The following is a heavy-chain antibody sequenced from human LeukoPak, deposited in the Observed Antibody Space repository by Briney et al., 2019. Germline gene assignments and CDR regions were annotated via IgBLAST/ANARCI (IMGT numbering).Heavy chain of an antibody. J-gene: IGHJ3*02. CDR1: GYSISSGYY. D-gene: IGHD4-23*01. V-gene: IGHV4-38-2*02. CDR2: IYHSGRT. CDR3: ARDPYSGLDAFDI. Sequence: SETLSLTCTVSGYSISSGYYWGWIRQPPGKGLEWIGSIYHSGRTFYNPSLKSRVTISVDTSKNQFSLKLTSVTAADTAVYYCARDPYSGLDAFDIWGQGTMVTVSS.